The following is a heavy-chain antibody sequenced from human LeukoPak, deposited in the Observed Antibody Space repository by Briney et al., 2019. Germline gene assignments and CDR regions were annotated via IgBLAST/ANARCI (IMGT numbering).Heavy chain of an antibody. Sequence: ASETLSLTCTVSGGSISSGGYYWSWIRQHPGKGLEWIGYIYYSGSTYYNPSLKSRVTISVDTSKNQFSLKLSSATAADTAVYYCARHATPGAYCGGDCYSNGFDYWGQGTLVTVSS. CDR2: IYYSGST. CDR1: GGSISSGGYY. D-gene: IGHD2-21*02. CDR3: ARHATPGAYCGGDCYSNGFDY. J-gene: IGHJ4*02. V-gene: IGHV4-31*03.